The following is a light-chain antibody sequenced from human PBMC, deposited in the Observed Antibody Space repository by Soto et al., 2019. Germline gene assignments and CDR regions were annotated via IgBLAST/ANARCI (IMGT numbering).Light chain of an antibody. Sequence: QSALTHPASVSGSPGQSITISCTGTRSDVGGYNYVSWYQQHPGKAPKLMIYDVSNRPSGVSNRFSGSKSGNTASLTISGLQAEDEADYYCSSYTSSSTPRVFGGGTKLTVL. CDR1: RSDVGGYNY. V-gene: IGLV2-14*01. CDR2: DVS. J-gene: IGLJ2*01. CDR3: SSYTSSSTPRV.